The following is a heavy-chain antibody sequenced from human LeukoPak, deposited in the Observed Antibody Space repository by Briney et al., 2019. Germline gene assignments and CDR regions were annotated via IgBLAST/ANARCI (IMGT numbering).Heavy chain of an antibody. CDR1: GFTFSSYA. V-gene: IGHV3-23*01. CDR3: AKDRSGYEGGGFDY. D-gene: IGHD5-12*01. Sequence: GGSLRLSCAASGFTFSSYAMRWVGQARGKGVEWDSAIGGSGGSKYYADSVKGRFTISRDNDKNTVYMKMKSQRAEDTAVFYCAKDRSGYEGGGFDYWGQGTLVTVSS. CDR2: IGGSGGSK. J-gene: IGHJ4*02.